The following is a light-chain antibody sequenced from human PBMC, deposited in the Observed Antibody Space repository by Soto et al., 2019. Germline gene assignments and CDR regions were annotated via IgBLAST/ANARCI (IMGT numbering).Light chain of an antibody. CDR1: SSDVGAYNF. J-gene: IGLJ1*01. V-gene: IGLV2-14*01. CDR3: SSYASSSSYA. Sequence: QSALTQPASVSGSPGQSITISCTGTSSDVGAYNFVSWYQQHPGKAPKLIFYEVSNRPPGLSDRFSGSKSGTTASLTISGLQTEDEAVYYCSSYASSSSYAFGTGTKLTVL. CDR2: EVS.